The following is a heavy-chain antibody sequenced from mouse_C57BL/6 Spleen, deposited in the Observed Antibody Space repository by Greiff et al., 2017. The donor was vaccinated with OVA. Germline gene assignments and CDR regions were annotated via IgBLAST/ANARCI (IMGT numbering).Heavy chain of an antibody. J-gene: IGHJ3*01. CDR3: TEDYYGSRRAWFAY. CDR1: GYTFTDYE. D-gene: IGHD1-1*01. V-gene: IGHV1-15*01. Sequence: QVQLQQSGAELVRPGASVTLSCKASGYTFTDYEMHWVKQTPVHGLEWIGAIDPETGGTAYNQKFKGKAIRTADKSSSTAYMELRSLTSEDSAVYYCTEDYYGSRRAWFAYWGQGTLVTVSA. CDR2: IDPETGGT.